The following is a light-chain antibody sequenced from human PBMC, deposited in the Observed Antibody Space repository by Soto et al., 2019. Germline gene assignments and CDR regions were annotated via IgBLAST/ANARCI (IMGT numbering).Light chain of an antibody. J-gene: IGLJ2*01. CDR3: SSYTSSSFVV. V-gene: IGLV2-14*01. Sequence: QSVLTQPASVSGSPGQSITISCTGTSSDVGGYNYVSWYQQHPGQAPKLMIYDVSNRPSGVSNRFSGSKSGNTASLTISGLQADDEADYYCSSYTSSSFVVFGGGTKLTVL. CDR2: DVS. CDR1: SSDVGGYNY.